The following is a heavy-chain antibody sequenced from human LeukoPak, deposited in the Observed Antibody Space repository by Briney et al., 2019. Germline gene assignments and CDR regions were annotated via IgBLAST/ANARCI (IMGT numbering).Heavy chain of an antibody. CDR3: AKDRGASYQDIDY. CDR1: GFTFNTYG. D-gene: IGHD1-26*01. J-gene: IGHJ4*02. Sequence: PGGSLRLSCAASGFTFNTYGMHWVRQAPGKGLEWVAVMSYDGSSIYYRDSVKGRFTISRDNSKNTLYLQMNTLRTEDTAVYYCAKDRGASYQDIDYWGQGTLVTVSS. CDR2: MSYDGSSI. V-gene: IGHV3-30*18.